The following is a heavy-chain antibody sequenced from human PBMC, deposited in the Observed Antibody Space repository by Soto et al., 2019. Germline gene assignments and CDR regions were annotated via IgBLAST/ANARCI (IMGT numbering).Heavy chain of an antibody. CDR2: IYWDDDK. V-gene: IGHV2-5*02. J-gene: IGHJ4*02. D-gene: IGHD4-17*01. Sequence: QITLKESGPPLVKPTQTLTLTCTFSGFSLSTSGVGVGWIRQPPGKALEWLALIYWDDDKRYSPSLKSRLTNTKDTSKNQVVLTMTNMDPVDTATYYCAHSGYDYGGNQLAYWGQGTLVTVSS. CDR1: GFSLSTSGVG. CDR3: AHSGYDYGGNQLAY.